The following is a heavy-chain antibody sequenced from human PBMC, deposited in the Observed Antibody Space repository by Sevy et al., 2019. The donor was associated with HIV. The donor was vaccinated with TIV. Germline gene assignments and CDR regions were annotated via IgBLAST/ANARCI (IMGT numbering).Heavy chain of an antibody. D-gene: IGHD6-6*01. V-gene: IGHV3-11*01. J-gene: IGHJ4*02. Sequence: GGSLRLSCAASGFTFSDYYMSWIRQAPGKGLEWVSYISSSGSTIYYADSVKGRFTISRDNAKNSLYLQMNSLRAEDTAVYYCAREKRVAARPGYFDYWGQGTLVTVSS. CDR2: ISSSGSTI. CDR1: GFTFSDYY. CDR3: AREKRVAARPGYFDY.